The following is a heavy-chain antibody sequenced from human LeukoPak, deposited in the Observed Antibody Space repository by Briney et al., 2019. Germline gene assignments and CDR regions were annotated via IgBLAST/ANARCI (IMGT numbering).Heavy chain of an antibody. CDR1: GVSISSSNSY. CDR3: ARGDIVVVPAAMDAASWSDP. CDR2: IYYSGNT. V-gene: IGHV4-39*01. J-gene: IGHJ5*02. Sequence: SETLSLTCTVSGVSISSSNSYWGWIRQPPGKGLEWIGSIYYSGNTYYNASLKSQVSISIDTSKNQFSLRLTSVTAADTAVYYCARGDIVVVPAAMDAASWSDPWGQGTLVTVSS. D-gene: IGHD2-2*01.